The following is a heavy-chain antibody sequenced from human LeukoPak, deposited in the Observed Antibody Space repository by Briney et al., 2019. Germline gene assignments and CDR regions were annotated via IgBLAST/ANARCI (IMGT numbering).Heavy chain of an antibody. CDR2: INHSGST. J-gene: IGHJ4*02. CDR3: ARGRIWAPALRFLTTLAFDY. D-gene: IGHD3-3*01. CDR1: GGSFSGYY. Sequence: SETLSLTCAVYGGSFSGYYWSWIRQPPGKGLEWIGEINHSGSTNYNPSLKSRVTISVDTSKNQFSLKLSSVTAADTAVYYCARGRIWAPALRFLTTLAFDYWGQGTLVTVSS. V-gene: IGHV4-34*01.